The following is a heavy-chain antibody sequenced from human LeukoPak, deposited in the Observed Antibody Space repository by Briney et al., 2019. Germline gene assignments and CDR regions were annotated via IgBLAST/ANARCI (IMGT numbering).Heavy chain of an antibody. V-gene: IGHV3-21*01. CDR3: ATDDRDYYYYYMDV. J-gene: IGHJ6*03. CDR2: ISSTGGDI. D-gene: IGHD3-10*01. Sequence: PGGSLRLSCAASGFTFSIYGMNWVRQAPGKGLAWVSSISSTGGDIYYADSVRGRFTISRDNAKNSLYLQLNRLRAEDTAVYFCATDDRDYYYYYMDVWGKGTTLTVSS. CDR1: GFTFSIYG.